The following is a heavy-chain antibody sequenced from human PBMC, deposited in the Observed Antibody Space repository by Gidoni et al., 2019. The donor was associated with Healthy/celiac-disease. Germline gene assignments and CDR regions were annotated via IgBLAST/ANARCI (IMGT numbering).Heavy chain of an antibody. D-gene: IGHD2-2*01. J-gene: IGHJ6*03. Sequence: QLQLQESGPGLVKPSETLSLTCTVSGGSISSSSYYWGWLRQPPGKGLAWIGSIYYSGSTYYNPSLKSRVTISVDTSKNQFSLKLSSVTAADTAVYYCARAGYCSSTSCPPPPYYYYYMDVWGKGTTVTVSS. V-gene: IGHV4-39*01. CDR1: GGSISSSSYY. CDR3: ARAGYCSSTSCPPPPYYYYYMDV. CDR2: IYYSGST.